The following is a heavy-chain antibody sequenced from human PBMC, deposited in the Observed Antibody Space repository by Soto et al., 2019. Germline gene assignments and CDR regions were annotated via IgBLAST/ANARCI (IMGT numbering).Heavy chain of an antibody. CDR1: GYTFSNSY. CDR2: INPNGGST. CDR3: AREGWFSTLRIPFGLDV. J-gene: IGHJ6*02. D-gene: IGHD3-3*01. Sequence: QVQLVQSGAEVKKPGASVKVSCKASGYTFSNSYIHWLRQAPGQGLEWMGIINPNGGSTTYAQKFEGRGPMNRDTSTSTGSMELSSLTSEDTALASCAREGWFSTLRIPFGLDVWGQGTTGTVSS. V-gene: IGHV1-46*01.